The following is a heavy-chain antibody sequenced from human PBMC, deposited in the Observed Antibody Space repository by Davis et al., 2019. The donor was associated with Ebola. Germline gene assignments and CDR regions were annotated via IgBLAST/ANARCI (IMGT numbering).Heavy chain of an antibody. CDR3: ARGEVLKVGEVFAWGPKTVTAFNGLDV. CDR1: GYTFTSYA. V-gene: IGHV1-3*01. D-gene: IGHD3-10*01. Sequence: AASVKVSCKASGYTFTSYAMHWVRQAPGQRLEWMGWINAGNGNTKYSQKFQGRVTITRDTSASTAYMELRSLRREDTAVYYCARGEVLKVGEVFAWGPKTVTAFNGLDVWGKGTTVIVSS. CDR2: INAGNGNT. J-gene: IGHJ6*04.